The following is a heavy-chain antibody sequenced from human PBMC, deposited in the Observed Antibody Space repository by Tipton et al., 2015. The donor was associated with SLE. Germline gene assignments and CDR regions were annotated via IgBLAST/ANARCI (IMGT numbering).Heavy chain of an antibody. J-gene: IGHJ3*01. CDR2: IFYGGTT. Sequence: TLSLTCSVSGASLSTYYWSWIRQPPGKGLEWVGYIFYGGTTNYNPSLSSRLNIAVDTSKNQVSLTLTSVTAADTAVYYCARVDGDYGDAFDVWGQGTMVIVSS. CDR1: GASLSTYY. D-gene: IGHD4-17*01. V-gene: IGHV4-59*01. CDR3: ARVDGDYGDAFDV.